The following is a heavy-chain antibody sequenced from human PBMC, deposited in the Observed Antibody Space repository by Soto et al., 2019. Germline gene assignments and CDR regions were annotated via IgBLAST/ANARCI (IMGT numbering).Heavy chain of an antibody. CDR1: GGSLSGNF. Sequence: QVQLQQWGAGLLKPSETLSLTCAVSGGSLSGNFWSWIRQTPGKGLDWIAEITHGGDTNYSPSLKRLVPIPGCTSKNQFSLKVNSVPAAATAVYYCARGEFGFIYCTSSISHCAFEIWGQGTMVTVSS. V-gene: IGHV4-34*01. CDR2: ITHGGDT. CDR3: ARGEFGFIYCTSSISHCAFEI. J-gene: IGHJ3*02. D-gene: IGHD2-2*01.